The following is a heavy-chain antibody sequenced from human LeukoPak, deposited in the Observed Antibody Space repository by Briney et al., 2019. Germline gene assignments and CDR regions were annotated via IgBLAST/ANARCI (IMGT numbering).Heavy chain of an antibody. V-gene: IGHV4-38-2*02. CDR1: GYSISSGFY. Sequence: SETLSVTCTVSGYSISSGFYWGWIRQPPGKGLEWIGEINHSGSTNYNPSLKSRVTISVDTSKNQFSLKLSSVTAADTAVYYCARGVVAAAGRTFDFWGQGTLVTVSS. D-gene: IGHD6-13*01. CDR2: INHSGST. J-gene: IGHJ4*02. CDR3: ARGVVAAAGRTFDF.